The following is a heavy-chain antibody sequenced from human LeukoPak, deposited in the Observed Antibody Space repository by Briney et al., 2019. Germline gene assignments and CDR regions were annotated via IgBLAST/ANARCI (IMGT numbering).Heavy chain of an antibody. CDR2: IYYSGST. J-gene: IGHJ6*03. CDR1: GGSISSSSYY. D-gene: IGHD1-7*01. V-gene: IGHV4-39*07. CDR3: ARVGWNSGFYYHYYMDV. Sequence: SETLSLTCTVSGGSISSSSYYWGWIRQPPGKGLEWIGSIYYSGSTYYNPSLKGRVTISVDTSKNQFSLKLSSVTAADTAVYYCARVGWNSGFYYHYYMDVWGKGTTVTVSS.